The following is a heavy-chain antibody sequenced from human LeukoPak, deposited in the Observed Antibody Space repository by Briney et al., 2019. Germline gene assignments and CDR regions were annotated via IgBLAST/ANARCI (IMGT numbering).Heavy chain of an antibody. D-gene: IGHD1-26*01. CDR1: GGSISSYY. V-gene: IGHV4-59*01. CDR3: ARCGAATEYFQH. CDR2: IYYSGST. J-gene: IGHJ1*01. Sequence: PSETLSLTCTVSGGSISSYYWSWIRQPPGKGLEWIGYIYYSGSTNYNPSLKSRATISVDTSKNQFSLKLSSVTAADTAVYYCARCGAATEYFQHWGQGTLVTVSS.